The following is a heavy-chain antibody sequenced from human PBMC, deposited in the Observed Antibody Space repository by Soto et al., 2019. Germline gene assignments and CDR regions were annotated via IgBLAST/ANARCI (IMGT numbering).Heavy chain of an antibody. CDR3: ARLGGYYQAFDS. Sequence: PSETLSLTCTVSSGCISDYYWGWIRQSPGKGLEWIGYIYYTGTTKYNPSLKSRVTISVDSSKSQFSLKLDSVTAADTAVYYCARLGGYYQAFDSWGQGTLVTVSS. D-gene: IGHD3-22*01. V-gene: IGHV4-59*08. J-gene: IGHJ4*02. CDR2: IYYTGTT. CDR1: SGCISDYY.